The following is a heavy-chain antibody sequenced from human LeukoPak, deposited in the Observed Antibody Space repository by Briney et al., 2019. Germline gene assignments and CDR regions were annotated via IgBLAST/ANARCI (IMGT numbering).Heavy chain of an antibody. CDR1: GFTFDDYA. CDR2: ISWNSGSI. J-gene: IGHJ4*02. D-gene: IGHD3-22*01. CDR3: AKDISPFTMIVVVIAGFDY. V-gene: IGHV3-9*01. Sequence: GGSLRLSCAASGFTFDDYAMHWVRQAPGKGLEWVSGISWNSGSIGYADSVKGRFTIYRDNAKNSLYLQMNSLRAEDTALYYCAKDISPFTMIVVVIAGFDYWGQGTLVTVSS.